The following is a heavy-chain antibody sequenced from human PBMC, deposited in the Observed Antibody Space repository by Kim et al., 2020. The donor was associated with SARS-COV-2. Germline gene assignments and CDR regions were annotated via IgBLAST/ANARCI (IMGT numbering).Heavy chain of an antibody. Sequence: ICYAGTVRGRFTRSRDNARNSLYLQMNSLRDEDTAVYYCAKDRSYLFDYWGQGTLVTASS. J-gene: IGHJ4*02. V-gene: IGHV3-48*02. D-gene: IGHD1-26*01. CDR2: I. CDR3: AKDRSYLFDY.